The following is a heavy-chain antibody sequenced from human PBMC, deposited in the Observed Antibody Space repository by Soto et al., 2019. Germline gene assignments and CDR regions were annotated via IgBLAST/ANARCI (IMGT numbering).Heavy chain of an antibody. D-gene: IGHD3-10*01. CDR1: GFTFSTYA. CDR2: IKSSGSPT. CDR3: AKAPRGGASGDWYFDL. Sequence: GGSLRLSCAASGFTFSTYAMTWVRLAPGRGLEWVLGIKSSGSPTDYPESVKGRFTISRDNLMNTLFLDMNGLRAEDTAIYYCAKAPRGGASGDWYFDLWGRGNMVTVSS. J-gene: IGHJ2*01. V-gene: IGHV3-23*05.